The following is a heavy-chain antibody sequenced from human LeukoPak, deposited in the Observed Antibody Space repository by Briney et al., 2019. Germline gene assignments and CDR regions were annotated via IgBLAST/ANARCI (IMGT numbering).Heavy chain of an antibody. CDR3: ARFHRGGDYFRFTPDPPFVVDY. CDR2: IYYSGST. V-gene: IGHV4-31*03. D-gene: IGHD4-17*01. Sequence: PSETLSLTCTVPGGSISSGGYYWSWIRQHPGKGLEWIGYIYYSGSTYYNPSLKSRVTISVDTSKNQFSLKLSSVTAADTAVYYCARFHRGGDYFRFTPDPPFVVDYWGQGTLVTVSS. CDR1: GGSISSGGYY. J-gene: IGHJ4*02.